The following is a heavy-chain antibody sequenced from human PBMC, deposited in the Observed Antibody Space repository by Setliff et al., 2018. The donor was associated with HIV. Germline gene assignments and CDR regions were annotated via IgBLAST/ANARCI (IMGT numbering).Heavy chain of an antibody. CDR3: AKHGGNRFDY. D-gene: IGHD3-16*01. J-gene: IGHJ4*02. CDR1: GYSFTRHW. V-gene: IGHV5-51*01. Sequence: ESLKISCKGSGYSFTRHWIAWVRQVPGKGLEWMGNIYPDDSDTRYSPSFQGQVTISADKSITTTYLQWSSLKASDTAMYYCAKHGGNRFDYWGQGTLVTVSS. CDR2: IYPDDSDT.